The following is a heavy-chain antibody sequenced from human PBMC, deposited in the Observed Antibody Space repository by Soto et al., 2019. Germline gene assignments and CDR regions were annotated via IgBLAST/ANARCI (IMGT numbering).Heavy chain of an antibody. CDR1: GFTFSSHS. CDR3: ARDRDYA. J-gene: IGHJ4*02. CDR2: ISSSSSYT. V-gene: IGHV3-21*01. Sequence: GGSLRLSCATSGFTFSSHSMNWFRQAPGKGLEWVSSISSSSSYTYYADSVKGRFPISRHNAQNSLYLQMNSLRAEDTAVYYRARDRDYAWGQGTVGTVTS. D-gene: IGHD4-17*01.